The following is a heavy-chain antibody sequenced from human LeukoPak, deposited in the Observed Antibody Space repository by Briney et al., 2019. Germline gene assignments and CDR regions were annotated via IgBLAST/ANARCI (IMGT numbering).Heavy chain of an antibody. CDR3: ARDVRWEGPLDI. J-gene: IGHJ3*02. Sequence: GSLRLSCAASGFTFSSYSMNWVRQAPGKGLEWVSYISSSSSTIYYADSVKGRFTISRDNSKNTLHLQMNSLRAEDTAVYYCARDVRWEGPLDIWGQGTMVTVSS. CDR2: ISSSSSTI. CDR1: GFTFSSYS. V-gene: IGHV3-48*01. D-gene: IGHD5-24*01.